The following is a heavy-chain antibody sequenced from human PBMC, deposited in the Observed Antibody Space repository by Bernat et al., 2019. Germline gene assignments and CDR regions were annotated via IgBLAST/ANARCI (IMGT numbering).Heavy chain of an antibody. CDR2: IYYSGTT. Sequence: QLQLHESGPGLVKPSETLSLTCAVSGGSISSSNYYWGWIRQPPGKGLEWIGNIYYSGTTYYNPSLKSRVTISVDTSKNQFSLKLSSVTAADTAVYYCARDEGDRDAFDIWGQGTMVTVSS. J-gene: IGHJ3*02. D-gene: IGHD2-21*02. CDR3: ARDEGDRDAFDI. V-gene: IGHV4-39*07. CDR1: GGSISSSNYY.